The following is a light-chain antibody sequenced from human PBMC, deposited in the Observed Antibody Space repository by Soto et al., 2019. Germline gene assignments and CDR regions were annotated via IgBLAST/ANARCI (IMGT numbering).Light chain of an antibody. V-gene: IGKV1-5*01. CDR3: QQYNTYPRT. J-gene: IGKJ1*01. CDR2: DAS. Sequence: DIQLTHSPSTLSASVGDRVSITCRASQSISNWLAWYHQKPGKAPKLLIYDASILESGVPSRVSGSGSVTEFTRTISGLQSDDFAPNYSQQYNTYPRTFGQGTK. CDR1: QSISNW.